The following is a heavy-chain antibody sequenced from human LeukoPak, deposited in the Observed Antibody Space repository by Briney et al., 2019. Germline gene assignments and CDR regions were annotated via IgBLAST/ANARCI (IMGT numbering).Heavy chain of an antibody. J-gene: IGHJ4*02. D-gene: IGHD3-22*01. CDR1: GYTFTSYD. V-gene: IGHV1-8*01. CDR3: ARVFDSSGYYPYYFDY. CDR2: MNPNSGNT. Sequence: GASVKVSCKASGYTFTSYDINWVRQATGQGLEWMGWMNPNSGNTGYAQKFQGRVITTRNTSISTAYMELSSLRSEDTAVYYCARVFDSSGYYPYYFDYWGQGTLVTVSS.